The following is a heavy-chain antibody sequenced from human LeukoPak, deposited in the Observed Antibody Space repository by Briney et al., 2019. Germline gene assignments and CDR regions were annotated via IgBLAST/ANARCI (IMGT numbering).Heavy chain of an antibody. CDR1: GFTFSDYY. CDR2: ISSSGGTI. Sequence: GGSLRLSCVASGFTFSDYYMSWLRQAPGKGLECVSYISSSGGTIYYADSVKGRFTISRDNAKNSLYLQMNSLRAEDTAVYYCARDREPTDAFDTWGEGTMVTVSS. D-gene: IGHD1-26*01. V-gene: IGHV3-11*01. CDR3: ARDREPTDAFDT. J-gene: IGHJ3*02.